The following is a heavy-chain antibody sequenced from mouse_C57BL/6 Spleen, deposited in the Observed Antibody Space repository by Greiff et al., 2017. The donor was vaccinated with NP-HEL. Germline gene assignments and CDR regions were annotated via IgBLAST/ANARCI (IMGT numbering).Heavy chain of an antibody. V-gene: IGHV1-82*01. D-gene: IGHD2-12*01. CDR1: GYAFSSSW. CDR2: IYPGDGDT. J-gene: IGHJ2*01. Sequence: QVQLQQSGPELVKPGASVKISCKASGYAFSSSWMNWVQQRPGKGLEWIGRIYPGDGDTNYNGKFKGKATLTADKSSSTAYMQLSSLTSEDSAVYFCARFFTKYFDYWGQGTTLTVSS. CDR3: ARFFTKYFDY.